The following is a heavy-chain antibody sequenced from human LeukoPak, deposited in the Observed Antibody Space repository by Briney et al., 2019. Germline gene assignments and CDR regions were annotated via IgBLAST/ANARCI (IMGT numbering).Heavy chain of an antibody. Sequence: SETLSLTCAVYVGSFSSYYWSWIRQPPGKGLEWIGYIYYSGSTNYNPSLKSRVTISVDTSKNQFSLKLSSVTAADTAVYYCARLATDYDFWSGYYTGQTTHYYYYMDVWGKGTTVTVSS. CDR2: IYYSGST. V-gene: IGHV4-59*08. CDR3: ARLATDYDFWSGYYTGQTTHYYYYMDV. D-gene: IGHD3-3*01. J-gene: IGHJ6*03. CDR1: VGSFSSYY.